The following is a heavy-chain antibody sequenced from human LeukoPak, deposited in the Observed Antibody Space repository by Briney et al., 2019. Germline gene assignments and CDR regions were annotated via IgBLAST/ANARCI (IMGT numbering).Heavy chain of an antibody. V-gene: IGHV3-23*01. J-gene: IGHJ4*02. CDR3: AKGNWRYFDY. D-gene: IGHD1-1*01. CDR2: ISGSGGST. Sequence: GGSLRLSCAASGFTFSTYVMSWVRQAPGKGLEWVPAISGSGGSTYYADSVKGRFTISRDNSKNTLYLQMNSLGADDTAVYYCAKGNWRYFDYWGQGTLVTVSS. CDR1: GFTFSTYV.